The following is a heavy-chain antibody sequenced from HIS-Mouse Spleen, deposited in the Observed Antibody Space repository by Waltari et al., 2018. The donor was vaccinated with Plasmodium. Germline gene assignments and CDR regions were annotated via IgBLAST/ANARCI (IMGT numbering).Heavy chain of an antibody. CDR1: GSTFSSYW. D-gene: IGHD6-13*01. V-gene: IGHV3-7*01. CDR2: IKQDGSEK. J-gene: IGHJ2*01. CDR3: ASSWYWYFDL. Sequence: EVQLVESGGGLVQPGGSLRLSCEPSGSTFSSYWMSWVRQAPGKGLEWVANIKQDGSEKYYVDSVKGRFTISRDNAKNSLYLQMNSLRAEDTAVYYCASSWYWYFDLWGRGTLVTVSS.